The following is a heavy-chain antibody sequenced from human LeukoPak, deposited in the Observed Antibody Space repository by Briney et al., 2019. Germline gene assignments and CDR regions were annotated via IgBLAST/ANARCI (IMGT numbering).Heavy chain of an antibody. CDR1: GFTFSSYE. D-gene: IGHD3-10*01. Sequence: GGSLRLSCTASGFTFSSYEMNWVRQAPGKGLEWVSYISSTGSTAYYADSVKGRFTISRDNAKNSLNLQMTSLRADDTAVYYCARDAYGSGREWDYWGQGTLVTVSS. CDR3: ARDAYGSGREWDY. CDR2: ISSTGSTA. V-gene: IGHV3-48*03. J-gene: IGHJ4*02.